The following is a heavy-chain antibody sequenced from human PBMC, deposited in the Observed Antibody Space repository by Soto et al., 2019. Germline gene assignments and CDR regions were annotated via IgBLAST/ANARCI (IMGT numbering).Heavy chain of an antibody. D-gene: IGHD5-12*01. V-gene: IGHV4-34*01. Sequence: PSETLSLTCAVYGGSFSGYYWSWIRQPPGKGLEWIGEINHSGSTNYNPSLKGRVTISVDTSKNQFSLKLSSVTAADTAVYYCARGGRDGYDYWGQGTLVTVSS. CDR3: ARGGRDGYDY. CDR1: GGSFSGYY. CDR2: INHSGST. J-gene: IGHJ4*02.